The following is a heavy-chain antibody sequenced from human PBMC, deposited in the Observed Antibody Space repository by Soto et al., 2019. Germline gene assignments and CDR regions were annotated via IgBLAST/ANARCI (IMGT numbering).Heavy chain of an antibody. CDR3: AQVPSKEGYFVY. V-gene: IGHV1-18*01. Sequence: GASVKVSCKASGYTFTSYGISWVRQAPGQGLERMGWNSAYNGNTNYAQKLQGRVTMTTDTSTSTAYMELRSLRSDDTAVYYFAQVPSKEGYFVYRGERAQVPVCS. CDR1: GYTFTSYG. J-gene: IGHJ4*02. D-gene: IGHD4-4*01. CDR2: NSAYNGNT.